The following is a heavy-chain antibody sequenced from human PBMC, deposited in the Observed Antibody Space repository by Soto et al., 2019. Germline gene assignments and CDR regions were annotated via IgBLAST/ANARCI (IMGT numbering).Heavy chain of an antibody. CDR1: GFSFSSYG. CDR2: FSGGGGGT. J-gene: IGHJ4*02. Sequence: GGSLRLSCAASGFSFSSYGMSWVGQAPGKGLKWISAFSGGGGGTDYAASVKGRFTISRDDSKNTLFLQMSSLRADDTAVYYCAKHMTAYGPRALDSWGQGTLVTVSS. V-gene: IGHV3-23*01. D-gene: IGHD2-21*02. CDR3: AKHMTAYGPRALDS.